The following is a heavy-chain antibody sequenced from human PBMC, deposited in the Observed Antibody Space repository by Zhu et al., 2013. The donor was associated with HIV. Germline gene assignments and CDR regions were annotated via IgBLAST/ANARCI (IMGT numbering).Heavy chain of an antibody. Sequence: QMQLVQSGPEVKKPGTSVKVSCKASGFTFTSSAVQWVRQARGQRLEWIGWIVVGSGNTNYAQKFQERVTITRDMSTSTAYMELSSLRSEDTAVYYCAAVNGGNSAYYYYYGMDVWGQGTTVTVSS. V-gene: IGHV1-58*01. D-gene: IGHD2-21*02. CDR3: AAVNGGNSAYYYYYGMDV. CDR1: GFTFTSSA. CDR2: IVVGSGNT. J-gene: IGHJ6*02.